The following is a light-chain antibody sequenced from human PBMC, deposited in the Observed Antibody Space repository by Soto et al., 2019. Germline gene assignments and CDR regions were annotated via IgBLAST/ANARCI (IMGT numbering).Light chain of an antibody. CDR3: ATWDSSLSGVV. CDR1: SSNIGRNT. Sequence: QSVLTQPPSASGTPGQRVTISCSGSSSNIGRNTVNWYQQLPGTAPKLLIYDNDKRPSGIPDRFSGSKSGTAATLGVTGLQTGDEADYYCATWDSSLSGVVFGGGTKLTVL. J-gene: IGLJ2*01. V-gene: IGLV1-51*01. CDR2: DND.